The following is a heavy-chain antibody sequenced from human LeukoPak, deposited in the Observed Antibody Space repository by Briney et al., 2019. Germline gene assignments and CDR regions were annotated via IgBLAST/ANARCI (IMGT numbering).Heavy chain of an antibody. V-gene: IGHV4-4*09. D-gene: IGHD1-7*01. CDR1: GGSINSYY. CDR2: IDSSGST. J-gene: IGHJ6*03. Sequence: PSETPSLTCSVSGGSINSYYWSWIRQSPGKGLEWIGYIDSSGSTTYNPSLKSRVTISIDTSKNQFSLNLISVTAANTAVYYCARRIWHYEHYYMDVWGRGTTVTVSS. CDR3: ARRIWHYEHYYMDV.